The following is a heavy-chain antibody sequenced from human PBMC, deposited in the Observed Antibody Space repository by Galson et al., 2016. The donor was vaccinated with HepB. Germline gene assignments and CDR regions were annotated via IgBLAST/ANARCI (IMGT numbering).Heavy chain of an antibody. CDR2: INSDGSST. CDR3: ARASLHMVRGVSQWYFDL. J-gene: IGHJ2*01. Sequence: SLRLSCAASGFTFSSYWMHWVRQAPGKGLVWVSRINSDGSSTSYADSVKGRFTISRDNAKNTLYLQTNSLRAEDTAVYYCARASLHMVRGVSQWYFDLWGRGTLVTVSS. V-gene: IGHV3-74*01. D-gene: IGHD3-10*01. CDR1: GFTFSSYW.